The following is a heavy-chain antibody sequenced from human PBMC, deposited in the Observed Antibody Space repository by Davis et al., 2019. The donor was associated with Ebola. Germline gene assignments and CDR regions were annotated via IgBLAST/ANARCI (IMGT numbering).Heavy chain of an antibody. CDR1: GFNFGEYA. J-gene: IGHJ4*02. V-gene: IGHV3-49*04. CDR2: IGNKAYGGTT. Sequence: PGGSLRLSCTASGFNFGEYALTWVRQTPRKGLEWVGFIGNKAYGGTTEYAASVKGRFTISRDDSGNIAYLQMNSLKIEDTAVYYCARESGGGIDYWGQGTLVTVSS. D-gene: IGHD1-26*01. CDR3: ARESGGGIDY.